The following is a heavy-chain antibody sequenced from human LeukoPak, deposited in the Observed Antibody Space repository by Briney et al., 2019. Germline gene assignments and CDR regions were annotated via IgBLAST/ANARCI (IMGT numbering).Heavy chain of an antibody. CDR2: IKQDGSEK. V-gene: IGHV3-7*03. CDR3: ASYPEYCSSTSCWYYFDY. Sequence: GGSLRLSCAASGFTFSSYWMSWVRQAPGKGLEWVANIKQDGSEKYYVDSEKGRFTISRDNAKNSLYLQMTSLRAEDTAVYYCASYPEYCSSTSCWYYFDYWGQGTLVTVSS. D-gene: IGHD2-2*01. J-gene: IGHJ4*02. CDR1: GFTFSSYW.